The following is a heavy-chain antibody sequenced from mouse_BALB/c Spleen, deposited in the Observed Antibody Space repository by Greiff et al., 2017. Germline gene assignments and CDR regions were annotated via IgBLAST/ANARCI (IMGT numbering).Heavy chain of an antibody. CDR1: GFTFSDYG. J-gene: IGHJ4*01. V-gene: IGHV5-15*02. CDR2: ISNLAYSI. D-gene: IGHD2-14*01. CDR3: ARGGYDVFYAMDY. Sequence: EVHLVESGGGLVQPGGSRKLSCAASGFTFSDYGMAWVRQAPGKGPEWVAFISNLAYSIYYADTVTGRFTISRENAKNTLYLEMSSLRSEDTAMYYCARGGYDVFYAMDYWGQGTSVTVSS.